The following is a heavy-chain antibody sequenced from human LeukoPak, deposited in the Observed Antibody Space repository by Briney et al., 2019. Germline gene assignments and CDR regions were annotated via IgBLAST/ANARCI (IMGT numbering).Heavy chain of an antibody. D-gene: IGHD3-10*01. CDR1: GFTFSSCS. CDR2: ISSSSSYI. CDR3: AKDYYGSGSYLGYYYYYMDV. Sequence: PGGSLRLSCAASGFTFSSCSMNWVRQAPGKGLEWVSSISSSSSYIYYADSVKGRFTISRDNSKNTLYLQMNSLRAEDTAVYYCAKDYYGSGSYLGYYYYYMDVWGKGTTVTISS. V-gene: IGHV3-21*01. J-gene: IGHJ6*03.